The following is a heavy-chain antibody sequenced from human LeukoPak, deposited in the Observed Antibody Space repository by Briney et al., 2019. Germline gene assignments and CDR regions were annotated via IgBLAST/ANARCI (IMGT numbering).Heavy chain of an antibody. Sequence: SETLSLTCTVSGYSISSGYYWGWIRQTPGTGLEWLGEIHHSGTTNYNPSLKSRVVISVDKSKNQFSLRLKSVTAADTAMYYCARMIPATPDYFDCWGQGTLITVSS. CDR1: GYSISSGYY. CDR2: IHHSGTT. D-gene: IGHD2-15*01. V-gene: IGHV4-38-2*02. J-gene: IGHJ4*02. CDR3: ARMIPATPDYFDC.